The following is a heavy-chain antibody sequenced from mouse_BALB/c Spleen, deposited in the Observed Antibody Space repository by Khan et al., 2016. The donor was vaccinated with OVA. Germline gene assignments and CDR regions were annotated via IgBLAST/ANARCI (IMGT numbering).Heavy chain of an antibody. V-gene: IGHV1S135*01. CDR2: IDPFNGGS. Sequence: VQLKESGPELMKPGASVKISCKASGYSFSTYYIHWVTRSHGKTLEWIGYIDPFNGGSTYNQKFQGKATLTVDKSSSTAYMHLTSLTSEDSAGYYWARHGSTSWFAYWGQGTLVTVSA. CDR1: GYSFSTYY. D-gene: IGHD1-1*01. J-gene: IGHJ3*01. CDR3: ARHGSTSWFAY.